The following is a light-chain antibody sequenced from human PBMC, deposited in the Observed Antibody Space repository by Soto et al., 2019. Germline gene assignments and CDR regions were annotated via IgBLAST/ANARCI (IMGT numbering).Light chain of an antibody. CDR3: SSYTSRSTVI. V-gene: IGLV2-14*01. CDR2: DVD. CDR1: NNDVGGFNF. J-gene: IGLJ2*01. Sequence: QSALTQPASVSRSPGQSITISCTGTNNDVGGFNFVSWYQQRPGKVPKLLIYDVDDRPSGVSNRFSGSRSANTASLTISGLQAEDEADYYCSSYTSRSTVIFGGGTQLTVL.